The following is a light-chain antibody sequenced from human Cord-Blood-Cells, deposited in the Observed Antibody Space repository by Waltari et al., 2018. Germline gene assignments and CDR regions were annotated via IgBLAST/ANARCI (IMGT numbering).Light chain of an antibody. V-gene: IGKV4-1*01. CDR3: QQYYSTPWT. Sequence: DIVMTQSPDSLAVSLGERATINCKSSQSVLYSSNNKNYLAWYQQKTGQPPKLLIYWASTRESGVPDRCSGSGSGTDFTLTISSLQAEDVAVYYCQQYYSTPWTFGQGTKVEIK. CDR1: QSVLYSSNNKNY. CDR2: WAS. J-gene: IGKJ1*01.